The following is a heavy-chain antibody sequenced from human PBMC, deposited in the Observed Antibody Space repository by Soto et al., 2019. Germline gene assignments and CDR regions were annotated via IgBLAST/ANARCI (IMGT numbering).Heavy chain of an antibody. D-gene: IGHD2-21*02. Sequence: EVQLLESGGGLVQPGGSLRLSCAGSGFTFRAYTMAWVRQAPGKGLEWVLGIAGRDGTYYADSVKGRFTISRDSSRNTLFLQMNRLRADGTAVYYCGNTWPVTGRITFVYWGPGALVTVSS. V-gene: IGHV3-23*01. J-gene: IGHJ4*02. CDR2: IAGRDGT. CDR3: GNTWPVTGRITFVY. CDR1: GFTFRAYT.